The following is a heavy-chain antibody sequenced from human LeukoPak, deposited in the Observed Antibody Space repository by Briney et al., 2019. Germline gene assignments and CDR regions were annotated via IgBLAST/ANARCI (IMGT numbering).Heavy chain of an antibody. Sequence: ASVKVSCKAPGYTFTSYDINWVRQATGQGLEWMGWMNPNSGNTGYAQKFQGRVTMTRNTSISTAYMELSSLRSEDTAVYYCARVTSGWYNWFDPWGQGTLVTVSS. CDR1: GYTFTSYD. CDR2: MNPNSGNT. CDR3: ARVTSGWYNWFDP. D-gene: IGHD6-19*01. V-gene: IGHV1-8*01. J-gene: IGHJ5*02.